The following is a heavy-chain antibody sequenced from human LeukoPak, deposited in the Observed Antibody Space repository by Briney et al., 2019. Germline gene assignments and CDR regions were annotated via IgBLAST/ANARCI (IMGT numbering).Heavy chain of an antibody. D-gene: IGHD2-8*01. Sequence: PSETLSLTCAVYGGSFSGYYLSWIRQPPGKGLEWIGEINHSGSTNYNPSLKSRVTISVDTSKNQFSLKLSSVTAADTAVYYCARGPDIVLMVYATFFDYWGQRTLVTVSS. V-gene: IGHV4-34*01. CDR3: ARGPDIVLMVYATFFDY. J-gene: IGHJ4*02. CDR2: INHSGST. CDR1: GGSFSGYY.